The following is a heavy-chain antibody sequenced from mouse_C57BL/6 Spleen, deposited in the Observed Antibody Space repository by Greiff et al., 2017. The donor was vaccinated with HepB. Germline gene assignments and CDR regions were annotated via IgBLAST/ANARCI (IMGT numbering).Heavy chain of an antibody. Sequence: EVQVVESGEGLVKPGGSLKLSCAASGFTFSSYAMSWVRQTPEKRLEWVAYISSGGDYIYYADTVQGRFTISRDNARNTLYLQMSSLKSEDTAMYYCTKVNDYDQYWYFDVWGTGTTVTVSS. V-gene: IGHV5-9-1*02. J-gene: IGHJ1*03. CDR2: ISSGGDYI. CDR3: TKVNDYDQYWYFDV. CDR1: GFTFSSYA. D-gene: IGHD2-4*01.